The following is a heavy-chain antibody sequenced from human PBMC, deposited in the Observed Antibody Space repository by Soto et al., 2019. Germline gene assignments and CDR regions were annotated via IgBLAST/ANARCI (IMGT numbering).Heavy chain of an antibody. Sequence: GASVKVSCKASGYTFTGYYMHWVRRAPGQGLEWMGWINPNSGGTNYAQKFQGRVTMTRDTSISTAYMELSRLRSDDTAVYYCASRPFPAKYSSSWSFGMDVWGQGTTVTVSS. D-gene: IGHD6-13*01. CDR2: INPNSGGT. CDR3: ASRPFPAKYSSSWSFGMDV. J-gene: IGHJ6*02. CDR1: GYTFTGYY. V-gene: IGHV1-2*02.